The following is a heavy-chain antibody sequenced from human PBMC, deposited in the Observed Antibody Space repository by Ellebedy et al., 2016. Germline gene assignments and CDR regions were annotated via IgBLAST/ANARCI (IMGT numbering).Heavy chain of an antibody. CDR1: GGSVSSGSYY. V-gene: IGHV4-61*01. Sequence: GSLRLSXTVSGGSVSSGSYYWSWIRQPPGKGLEWIGYIYYSGSTNYNPSLKSRVTISIDTSKNQFSLKLSSVTAADTAVYYCARGPRYYDILTGYYRMGYFQHWGQGTLVTVSS. D-gene: IGHD3-9*01. J-gene: IGHJ1*01. CDR2: IYYSGST. CDR3: ARGPRYYDILTGYYRMGYFQH.